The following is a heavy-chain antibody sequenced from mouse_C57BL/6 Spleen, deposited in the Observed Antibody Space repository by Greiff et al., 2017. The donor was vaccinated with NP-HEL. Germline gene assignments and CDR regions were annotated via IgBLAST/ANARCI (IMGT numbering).Heavy chain of an antibody. Sequence: VQLQQSGAELVRPGTSVKMSCKASGYTFTNYWIGWAKQRPGHGLEWIGDIYPGGGYTNYNEKFKGKATLTADKSSSTAYMQFSSLTSEDSAIYYCARGDGNYEGCDYWGQGTTLTVSS. D-gene: IGHD2-1*01. V-gene: IGHV1-63*01. J-gene: IGHJ2*01. CDR1: GYTFTNYW. CDR2: IYPGGGYT. CDR3: ARGDGNYEGCDY.